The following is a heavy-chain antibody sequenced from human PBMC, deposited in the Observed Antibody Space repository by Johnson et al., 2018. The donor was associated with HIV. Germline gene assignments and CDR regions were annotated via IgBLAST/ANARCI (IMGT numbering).Heavy chain of an antibody. J-gene: IGHJ3*02. Sequence: QVQLVESGGGLVQPGGSLRLSCVTSGFTVSSNYMSWVRQATGKGLEWVGRIKSKTDGGTTDYADAVKGRFTISRDNAKNSLYLKMNSLRAEDTAVYYCARDRGITIFAVTIDAFDIWGQGTMVTVSS. CDR2: IKSKTDGGTT. CDR3: ARDRGITIFAVTIDAFDI. CDR1: GFTVSSNY. V-gene: IGHV3-11*04. D-gene: IGHD3-3*01.